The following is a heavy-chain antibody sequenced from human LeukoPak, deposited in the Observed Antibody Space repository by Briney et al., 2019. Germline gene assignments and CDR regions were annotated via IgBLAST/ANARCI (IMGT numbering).Heavy chain of an antibody. D-gene: IGHD4-23*01. CDR1: GFTFSTYW. CDR2: IKSDGSSI. CDR3: ARDLDYGGRSNFDH. V-gene: IGHV3-74*03. J-gene: IGHJ4*02. Sequence: PAGTLSLSCAASGFTFSTYWRHWVRQLPGKGLEWVSRIKSDGSSIMYADSVRGRFTTSRDNAKNTLYLQMNSLRAEDTAVYYCARDLDYGGRSNFDHWGQGTLVTVSS.